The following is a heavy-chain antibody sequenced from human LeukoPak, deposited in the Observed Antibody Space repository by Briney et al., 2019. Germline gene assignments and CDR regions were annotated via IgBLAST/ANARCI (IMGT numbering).Heavy chain of an antibody. CDR2: IYYSGST. Sequence: KSTETLFLTCTVPGCSISSGDYPWSWSRQPPGKGLEWLVHIYYSGSTYYTPYLKSRVTISVDTSKNPFSLKLSSVTAADTAVYYCAGVVTIFGVVTRAFDYWGQGTLVTVSS. V-gene: IGHV4-30-4*08. CDR1: GCSISSGDYP. D-gene: IGHD3-3*01. CDR3: AGVVTIFGVVTRAFDY. J-gene: IGHJ4*02.